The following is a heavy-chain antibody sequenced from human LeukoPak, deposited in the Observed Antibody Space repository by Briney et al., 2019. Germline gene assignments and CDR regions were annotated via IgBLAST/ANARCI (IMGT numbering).Heavy chain of an antibody. D-gene: IGHD6-13*01. CDR1: GFTVSNNY. CDR3: AKGDSSSRVYYYYGMDV. CDR2: IYGGGST. Sequence: GGSLRLSCVVSGFTVSNNYMKWVRQAPGKGLEWVSTIYGGGSTYYADSVKGRFTISRDNSKNTLYLQMNSLRAEDTAVYYCAKGDSSSRVYYYYGMDVWGQGTTVTVSS. J-gene: IGHJ6*02. V-gene: IGHV3-53*01.